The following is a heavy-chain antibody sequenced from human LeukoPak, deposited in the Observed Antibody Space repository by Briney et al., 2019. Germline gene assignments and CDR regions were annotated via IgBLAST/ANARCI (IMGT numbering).Heavy chain of an antibody. Sequence: PGGSLRLSCAASGFTFSSYWMSWVRQAPGKGLEWVANIKQDGSEKYYVDSVKGRFTISRDNSKNTLYLQMNSLRAEDTAVYYCAGKIGDYFDYWGLGTLVTVSS. V-gene: IGHV3-7*03. J-gene: IGHJ4*02. CDR3: AGKIGDYFDY. CDR2: IKQDGSEK. D-gene: IGHD3-16*01. CDR1: GFTFSSYW.